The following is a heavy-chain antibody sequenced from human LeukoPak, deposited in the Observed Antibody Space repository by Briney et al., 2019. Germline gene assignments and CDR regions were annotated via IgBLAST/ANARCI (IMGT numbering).Heavy chain of an antibody. Sequence: GRSLRLSCAASGFTFSSHAMHWVRQAPGKGLEWVAVISYDGSNKYYADSVKGRFTISRDNSKNTLYLQMNSLRAEDTAVYYCARDQDSSGYYLVYWGQGTLVTVSS. J-gene: IGHJ4*02. D-gene: IGHD3-22*01. CDR3: ARDQDSSGYYLVY. V-gene: IGHV3-30*04. CDR2: ISYDGSNK. CDR1: GFTFSSHA.